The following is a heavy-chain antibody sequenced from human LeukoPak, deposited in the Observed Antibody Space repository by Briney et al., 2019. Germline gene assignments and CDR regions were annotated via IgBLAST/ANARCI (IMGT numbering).Heavy chain of an antibody. CDR1: GGSISSSNW. D-gene: IGHD5-12*01. CDR2: IYHSGST. Sequence: PSGTLSLTCAVSGGSISSSNWWSWVRQPPGKGLEWIGEIYHSGSTNYYPSLKSRVIISVDKSKNQFSLKLSSVTAADTAVYYCARGGVAKYIDYWGQGTLVTVSS. CDR3: ARGGVAKYIDY. J-gene: IGHJ4*02. V-gene: IGHV4-4*02.